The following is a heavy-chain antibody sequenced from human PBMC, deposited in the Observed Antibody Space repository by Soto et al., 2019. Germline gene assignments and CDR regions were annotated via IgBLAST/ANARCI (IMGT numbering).Heavy chain of an antibody. CDR3: ARGWLRDPWMY. Sequence: EVQLVESGGGLVKPGGSLRFSCAASGFIFSSHTMNWVRQVHGKGMEWVSSISASSTYIYYADSLKGRFTISRDNAYNSLDLQVSSLRAEDTAVYYCARGWLRDPWMYWGQGPLVTFSS. CDR1: GFIFSSHT. V-gene: IGHV3-21*02. J-gene: IGHJ4*02. D-gene: IGHD5-12*01. CDR2: ISASSTYI.